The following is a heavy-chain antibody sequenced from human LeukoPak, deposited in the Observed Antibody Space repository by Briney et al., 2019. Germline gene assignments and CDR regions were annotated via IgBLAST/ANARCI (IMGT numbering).Heavy chain of an antibody. CDR3: AKGRYDSSGFNWAA. J-gene: IGHJ4*02. CDR1: GFTFSSYA. V-gene: IGHV3-23*01. D-gene: IGHD3-22*01. CDR2: ISGSGGST. Sequence: AGGSLRLSCAASGFTFSSYAMSWVRQAPGKGLEWVSAISGSGGSTYYADSVKGRFTISRDNSKNTLYLQMNSLRAEDTAVYYCAKGRYDSSGFNWAAWGQGTLVTVSS.